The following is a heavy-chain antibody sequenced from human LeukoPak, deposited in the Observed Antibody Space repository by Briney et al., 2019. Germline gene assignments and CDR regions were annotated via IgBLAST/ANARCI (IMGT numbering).Heavy chain of an antibody. Sequence: PGGSLRLSCAASGFIFSSYAMNWVRQTPGKGLEWVSGISVSGDNTYYADSVKGRFTISRDNSRKTLYLQMNSLRAEDTAVYYCAKDDGATVTYFSYMDVWGKGTTVTVSS. CDR3: AKDDGATVTYFSYMDV. CDR1: GFIFSSYA. J-gene: IGHJ6*03. CDR2: ISVSGDNT. V-gene: IGHV3-23*01. D-gene: IGHD4-17*01.